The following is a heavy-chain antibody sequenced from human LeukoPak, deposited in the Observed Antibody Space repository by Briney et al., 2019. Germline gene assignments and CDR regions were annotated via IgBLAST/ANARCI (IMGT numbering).Heavy chain of an antibody. D-gene: IGHD5-18*01. CDR2: IYHSGST. V-gene: IGHV4-30-2*01. CDR3: ARVDTAMVDY. J-gene: IGHJ4*02. Sequence: SQTLSLTCAVSGGSISSGGYSWSWIRQPPGKGLEWIGYIYHSGSTYYNPSLKSRVTISVDTSKNQFSLKLSSVTAADTAVYYCARVDTAMVDYWGQGTLVTVSS. CDR1: GGSISSGGYS.